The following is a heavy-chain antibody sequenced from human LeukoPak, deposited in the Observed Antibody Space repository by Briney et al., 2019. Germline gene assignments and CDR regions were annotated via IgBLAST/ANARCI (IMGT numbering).Heavy chain of an antibody. D-gene: IGHD6-19*01. CDR2: TYYRSKWYN. V-gene: IGHV6-1*01. J-gene: IGHJ4*02. CDR3: ARAVAGRLDY. CDR1: GDSVSSNNAG. Sequence: SQTLSLTCAIPGDSVSSNNAGWTWIRQSPSRGLEWLGRTYYRSKWYNDYAVSVKSRITISPDTSKNQFSLQLNSVTPEDTAVYHCARAVAGRLDYWGQGTLVTVSS.